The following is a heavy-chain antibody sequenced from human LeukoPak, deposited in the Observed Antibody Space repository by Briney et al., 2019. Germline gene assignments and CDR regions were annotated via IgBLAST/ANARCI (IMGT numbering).Heavy chain of an antibody. V-gene: IGHV3-48*03. CDR3: ARDISSAGYSYALFGY. J-gene: IGHJ4*02. D-gene: IGHD5-18*01. CDR2: ISSSGRTM. Sequence: GGSLRLSCEASGFIFSSYEMNWVRQAPGKGLEWVSFISSSGRTMYYADSVKGRFTVSRDNAKNSLYLQMNSLRAEDTAVYYCARDISSAGYSYALFGYWGQGTLVTVSS. CDR1: GFIFSSYE.